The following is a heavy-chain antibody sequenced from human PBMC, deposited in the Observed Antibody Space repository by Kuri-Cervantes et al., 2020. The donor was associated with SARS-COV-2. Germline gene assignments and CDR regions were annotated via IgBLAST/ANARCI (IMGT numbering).Heavy chain of an antibody. V-gene: IGHV3-21*01. CDR3: ARGGGRIVVVPAAMYYYGTDV. J-gene: IGHJ6*02. CDR2: ISSSSSYI. Sequence: GGSLRLSCAASGFTFSSYSMNWVRQAPGKGLEWVSSISSSSSYIYYEDSVKGRFTISRDNAKNSLYLQMNSLRAEDTAVYYCARGGGRIVVVPAAMYYYGTDVWGQGTTVTVSS. D-gene: IGHD2-2*01. CDR1: GFTFSSYS.